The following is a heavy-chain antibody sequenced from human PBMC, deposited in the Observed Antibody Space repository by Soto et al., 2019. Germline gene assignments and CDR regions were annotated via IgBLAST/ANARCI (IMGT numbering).Heavy chain of an antibody. Sequence: QVQLQESGPGLVKPSETLSLTCTVSGGSISSYYWSWIRQPPGKGLEWIGYIYYSGSTNYNPSLKSRVTISVDTSKNQFSLKLSSVTAADTAVYYCARDFTMVRGVPNNWFDPWGQGTLVTVSS. J-gene: IGHJ5*02. CDR2: IYYSGST. CDR1: GGSISSYY. V-gene: IGHV4-59*01. CDR3: ARDFTMVRGVPNNWFDP. D-gene: IGHD3-10*01.